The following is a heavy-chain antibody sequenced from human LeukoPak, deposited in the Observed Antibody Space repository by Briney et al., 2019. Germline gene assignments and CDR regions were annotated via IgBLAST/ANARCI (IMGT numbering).Heavy chain of an antibody. CDR1: GFTVSSNY. Sequence: GGSLRLSCAASGFTVSSNYMSWVRQAPGKGLEWVSVIYSGGSTYYADSVKGRFTISRDNSKNTLYLQMNSLRAEDTAVYYCARDPRDRSSWFQFDYWGQGTLVTVSS. CDR2: IYSGGST. CDR3: ARDPRDRSSWFQFDY. J-gene: IGHJ4*02. D-gene: IGHD6-13*01. V-gene: IGHV3-53*01.